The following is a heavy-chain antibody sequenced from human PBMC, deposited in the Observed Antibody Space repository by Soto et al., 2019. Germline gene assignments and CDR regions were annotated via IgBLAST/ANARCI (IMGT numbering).Heavy chain of an antibody. CDR1: GDSVSGNSAA. CDR3: AREFPYYVSSDSYLDY. J-gene: IGHJ4*02. D-gene: IGHD3-16*01. CDR2: TYYRSRWYN. V-gene: IGHV6-1*01. Sequence: SQTLSLTCAISGDSVSGNSAAWNWIRQSPSRGLEWLGRTYYRSRWYNDYAVSVKSRITVTPDTSKNQFSLHLNSVTPEDTAVYYWAREFPYYVSSDSYLDYWGQGALVTVSS.